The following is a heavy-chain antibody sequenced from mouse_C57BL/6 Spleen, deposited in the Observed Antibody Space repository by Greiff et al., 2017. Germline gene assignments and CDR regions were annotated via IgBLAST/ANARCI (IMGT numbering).Heavy chain of an antibody. V-gene: IGHV14-4*01. CDR3: TTPPSNFYYAMDY. J-gene: IGHJ4*01. Sequence: EVKLMESGAELVRPGASVKLSCTASGFNIKDDYMHWVKQRPEQGLEWIGWIDPENGDTEYASKFQGKATITADTSSNTAYLQLSSLTSEDTAVYYGTTPPSNFYYAMDYWGQGTSVTVSS. D-gene: IGHD2-5*01. CDR1: GFNIKDDY. CDR2: IDPENGDT.